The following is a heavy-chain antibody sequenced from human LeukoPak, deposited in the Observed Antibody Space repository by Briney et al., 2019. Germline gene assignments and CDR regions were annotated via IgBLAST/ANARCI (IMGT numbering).Heavy chain of an antibody. D-gene: IGHD2-15*01. CDR1: GFTFSSYA. J-gene: IGHJ3*02. V-gene: IGHV3-23*01. CDR3: AREGGRMAANFEDAFDI. CDR2: ISGSGGST. Sequence: GGSLRLSCAASGFTFSSYAMSWVRQAPGKGLEWVSAISGSGGSTYYADSVKGRFTISRDNSKNTLYLQMNRMRTEDTAVYYCAREGGRMAANFEDAFDIWGQGTMVTVSS.